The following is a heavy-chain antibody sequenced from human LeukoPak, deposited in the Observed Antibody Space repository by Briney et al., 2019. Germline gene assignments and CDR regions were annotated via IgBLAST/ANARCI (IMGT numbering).Heavy chain of an antibody. CDR2: ISSSGSTI. Sequence: GGSLRLSCAASGFTFSSSEMNWVRQAPGKGLEWVSYISSSGSTIYYADSVKGRFTISRDNAKNSLYLQMNSLRAEDTAVYYCARDGRSRGLSHVNFDYWGQGILVTVSS. CDR3: ARDGRSRGLSHVNFDY. V-gene: IGHV3-48*03. CDR1: GFTFSSSE. J-gene: IGHJ4*02. D-gene: IGHD3-16*02.